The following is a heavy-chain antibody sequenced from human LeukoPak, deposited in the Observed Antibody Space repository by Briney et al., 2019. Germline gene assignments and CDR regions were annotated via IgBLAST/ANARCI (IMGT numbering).Heavy chain of an antibody. CDR2: IKQDESEK. D-gene: IGHD3-22*01. CDR3: ARDGFGSSGYRTPELDY. Sequence: GGSLRLSCAASGFNFISHWMSWVRQAPGKGLEWVANIKQDESEKFYVDSVKGRFTISRDNAKNSLYLQMDSLRTEDTAVYYCARDGFGSSGYRTPELDYLRQGTLVTVFS. J-gene: IGHJ4*02. CDR1: GFNFISHW. V-gene: IGHV3-7*01.